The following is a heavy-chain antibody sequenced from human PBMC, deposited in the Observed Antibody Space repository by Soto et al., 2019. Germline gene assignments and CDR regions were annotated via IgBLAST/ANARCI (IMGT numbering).Heavy chain of an antibody. CDR3: ERDLEGYCSSSSCAYHMDV. J-gene: IGHJ6*03. D-gene: IGHD2-2*01. CDR1: GYTFTSYA. V-gene: IGHV1-3*01. CDR2: INAGNGNT. Sequence: ASVKVSCKASGYTFTSYAMHWVRQAPGQRLEWMGWINAGNGNTKYSQKFQGRVTITRDTSASTAYMELSSLRSEDTAVYYCERDLEGYCSSSSCAYHMDVWRKGTTVTVSS.